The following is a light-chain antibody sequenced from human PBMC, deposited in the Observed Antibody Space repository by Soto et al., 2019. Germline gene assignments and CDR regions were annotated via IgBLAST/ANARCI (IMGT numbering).Light chain of an antibody. J-gene: IGKJ5*01. Sequence: EILLTHSPGTLSLSPCERATLSFSASQSVSSRYLAWYQQKPGQAPRLLIYGASSRATGIPDRFSGSGSGTDFTLTISSLEPEDFAVYYCQQYNNWPITFGQGTRLENK. V-gene: IGKV3-20*01. CDR3: QQYNNWPIT. CDR2: GAS. CDR1: QSVSSRY.